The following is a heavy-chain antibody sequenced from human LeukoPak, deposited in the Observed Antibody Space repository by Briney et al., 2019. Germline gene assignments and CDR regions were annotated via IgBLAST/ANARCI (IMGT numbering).Heavy chain of an antibody. CDR2: IKQDGSEK. J-gene: IGHJ4*02. V-gene: IGHV3-7*01. D-gene: IGHD6-13*01. CDR3: VRVRVGIAAAGHDY. CDR1: GFTFSSYG. Sequence: PGGSLRLSCAASGFTFSSYGMHWVRQAPGKGLEWVANIKQDGSEKYYVDSVKGRFTISRDNVKNSQYLQMNSLRAEDTAVYYCVRVRVGIAAAGHDYWGQGALVTVSS.